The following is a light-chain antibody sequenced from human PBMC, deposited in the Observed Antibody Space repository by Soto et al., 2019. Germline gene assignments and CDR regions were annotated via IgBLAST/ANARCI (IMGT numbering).Light chain of an antibody. CDR1: QSISSY. V-gene: IGKV1-39*01. J-gene: IGKJ2*01. Sequence: DIQMTQSPSSLSASVGDRVTITCRASQSISSYLNWYQQKPGKAPKLLIYAASSLQSGVPSRFSGSGSGTDFTLTISSVQPEDFATYYCQQSYSTPVFGQGTELEIK. CDR3: QQSYSTPV. CDR2: AAS.